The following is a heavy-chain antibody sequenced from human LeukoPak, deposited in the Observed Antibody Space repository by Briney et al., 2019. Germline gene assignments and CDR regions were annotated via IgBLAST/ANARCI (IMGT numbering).Heavy chain of an antibody. J-gene: IGHJ4*02. CDR1: GGSISSSYYY. V-gene: IGHV4-39*01. CDR3: ARRVTFGYAYAYYFDY. Sequence: SETLSLTCTVSGGSISSSYYYWGWIRQPPGKGLEWIGNFHYSGSTYYNPSLKSRVTISVDTSKNQFSLRLSSVTAADTAVYYCARRVTFGYAYAYYFDYWGQGTLVTVSS. CDR2: FHYSGST. D-gene: IGHD3-16*01.